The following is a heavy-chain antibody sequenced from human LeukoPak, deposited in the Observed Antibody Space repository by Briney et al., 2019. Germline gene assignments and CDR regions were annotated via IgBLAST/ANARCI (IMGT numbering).Heavy chain of an antibody. CDR1: GGFISSSSYY. CDR2: MYYSAST. CDR3: ASIVGNAFDI. D-gene: IGHD1-26*01. J-gene: IGHJ3*02. Sequence: SETLSLTCTVSGGFISSSSYYWGWIRQPPGKGLEWIGSMYYSASTYYHPSLKSRVTISVDTSKNQFSLKLSSVTAADTAVYYCASIVGNAFDIWGQGTMVTVSS. V-gene: IGHV4-39*01.